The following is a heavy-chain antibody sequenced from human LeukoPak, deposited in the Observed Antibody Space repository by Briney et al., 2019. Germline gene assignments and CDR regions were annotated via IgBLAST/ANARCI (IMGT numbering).Heavy chain of an antibody. CDR3: ARNLRGSYATFDV. CDR1: GSSISSSNW. J-gene: IGHJ4*02. Sequence: SETLSLTCAVSGSSISSSNWWGWIRQPPGKVLEWIGYMYYSGSRYYNPSLKSRVTMSVDTSKNQFSLKLSSVTAVDTAVYYCARNLRGSYATFDVWGQGTLVTVSS. D-gene: IGHD1-26*01. CDR2: MYYSGSR. V-gene: IGHV4-28*01.